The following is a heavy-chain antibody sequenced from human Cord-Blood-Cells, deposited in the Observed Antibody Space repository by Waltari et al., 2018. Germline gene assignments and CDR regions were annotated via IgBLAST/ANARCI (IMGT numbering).Heavy chain of an antibody. CDR3: ARDKAITGYFDL. V-gene: IGHV3-11*01. Sequence: QVQLVESGGGLVKPGGSLRLSCAASGFTFSDYYMSWIRQAPGNGLEWVSYISNSGSTIYYADSVKGRFTISRDNAKNSLYLQMNSVSAEDTAVYYCARDKAITGYFDLWGRGTLVTVSS. CDR1: GFTFSDYY. J-gene: IGHJ2*01. D-gene: IGHD3-10*01. CDR2: ISNSGSTI.